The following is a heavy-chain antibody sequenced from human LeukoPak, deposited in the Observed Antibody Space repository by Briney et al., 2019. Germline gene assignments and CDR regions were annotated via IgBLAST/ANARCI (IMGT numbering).Heavy chain of an antibody. V-gene: IGHV4-59*08. D-gene: IGHD6-6*01. CDR3: AKRSLIAAEDY. CDR1: GDSIPHYY. Sequence: SETLSLTCTVSGDSIPHYYRSSIWQSPGKGLEWLGYISYSGNTNYHPSVKSRVTISLDTSKNHFSLSLNSVTSADTGVYYCAKRSLIAAEDYWGQGTLVTVSS. J-gene: IGHJ4*02. CDR2: ISYSGNT.